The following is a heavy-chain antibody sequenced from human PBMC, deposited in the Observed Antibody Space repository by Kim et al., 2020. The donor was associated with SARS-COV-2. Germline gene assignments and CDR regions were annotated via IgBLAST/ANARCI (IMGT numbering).Heavy chain of an antibody. CDR2: INSYGNDI. CDR1: GFTFSGYE. J-gene: IGHJ6*04. CDR3: AREVVGSAEGSGG. V-gene: IGHV3-48*03. D-gene: IGHD3-16*01. Sequence: GGSLRLSCVASGFTFSGYEMDWVRQAPGKGLEWVSYINSYGNDIYYADSVKGRFTISRDNAKNSLFLQMNSLRAEDTAVYYCAREVVGSAEGSGGWGTRTTVSFAS.